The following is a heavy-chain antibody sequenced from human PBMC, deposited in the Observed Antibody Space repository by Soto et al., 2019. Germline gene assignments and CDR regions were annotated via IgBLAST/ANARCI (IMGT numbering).Heavy chain of an antibody. Sequence: SETLSLTCAVSGGSISSGGYSWSWIRQPPGKGLEWIGYVYYSGSTNYNPSLKSRVIISVDTSKNQFSLKLSSVTTADTAVYYCARDGRYCSGGSCYRFDPWGQGTLVTVSS. CDR3: ARDGRYCSGGSCYRFDP. CDR2: VYYSGST. CDR1: GGSISSGGYS. V-gene: IGHV4-61*08. J-gene: IGHJ5*02. D-gene: IGHD2-15*01.